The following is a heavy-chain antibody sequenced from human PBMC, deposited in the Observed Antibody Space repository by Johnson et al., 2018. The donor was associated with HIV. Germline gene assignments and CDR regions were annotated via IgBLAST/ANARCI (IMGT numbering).Heavy chain of an antibody. Sequence: VQLVESGGGLVQPGRSLRLSCAASGFTFDDYAMHWVRQAPGKGLEWVSGISWNSGSIGYADSVKGGFTISRDNAKNSLYLQMNSLRAEDTALYYCAKALSIAATPYAFDMWGRGTMVTVSS. D-gene: IGHD6-25*01. V-gene: IGHV3-9*01. CDR3: AKALSIAATPYAFDM. J-gene: IGHJ3*02. CDR2: ISWNSGSI. CDR1: GFTFDDYA.